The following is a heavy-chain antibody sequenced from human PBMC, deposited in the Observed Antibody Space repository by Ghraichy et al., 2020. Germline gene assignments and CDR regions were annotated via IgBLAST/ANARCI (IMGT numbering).Heavy chain of an antibody. CDR3: AKCGGHSFGYVPH. D-gene: IGHD5-18*01. J-gene: IGHJ4*02. CDR1: GYTFSSFT. V-gene: IGHV3-23*01. CDR2: ITVSGGST. Sequence: GGSLRLSCAASGYTFSSFTMSWVRQAPGKGLEWVSIITVSGGSTYYADSVKGRFTVSRDNSKNTLTLQMNNLRPEDTAVYFCAKCGGHSFGYVPHWGQGSQVTVSS.